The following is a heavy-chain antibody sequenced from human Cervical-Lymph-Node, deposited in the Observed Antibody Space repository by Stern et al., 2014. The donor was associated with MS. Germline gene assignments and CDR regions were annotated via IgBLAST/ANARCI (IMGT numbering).Heavy chain of an antibody. D-gene: IGHD2-21*01. CDR3: ARWSVACDS. V-gene: IGHV5-51*03. J-gene: IGHJ4*02. Sequence: VQLVQSGAEVRKPGDSLKISCKTSGYRFINNWIAWVRQGPGKGLEWIGLIYPGDSDIRYSPSFQGHVTISVDKSISTAYLQWSSLKASDTAVYYCARWSVACDSWGQGALITVSS. CDR2: IYPGDSDI. CDR1: GYRFINNW.